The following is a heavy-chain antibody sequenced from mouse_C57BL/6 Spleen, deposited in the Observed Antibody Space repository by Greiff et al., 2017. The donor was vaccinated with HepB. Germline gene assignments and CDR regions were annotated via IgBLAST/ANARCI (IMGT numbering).Heavy chain of an antibody. V-gene: IGHV3-6*01. D-gene: IGHD1-1*01. Sequence: ESGPGLVKPSQSLSLTCSVTGYSITSGYYWNWIRQFPGNKLEWMGYISYDGSNNYNPSLKNRISITRDTSKNQFFLKLNSVTTEDTATYYCARAGSRARFDYWGQGTTLTVSS. J-gene: IGHJ2*01. CDR3: ARAGSRARFDY. CDR1: GYSITSGYY. CDR2: ISYDGSN.